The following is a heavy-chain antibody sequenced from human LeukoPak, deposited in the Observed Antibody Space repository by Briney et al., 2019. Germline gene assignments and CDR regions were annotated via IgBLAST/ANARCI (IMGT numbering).Heavy chain of an antibody. D-gene: IGHD3-10*01. CDR3: ARGQKRMVRGVIYYFDY. Sequence: ASVKVSCKASGYIFTDYYMHWVRQAPGQDLGWMGRINPNSGGTNYAQKFQGRVTMTRDTSISTAYMELSSLRSEDTAVYYCARGQKRMVRGVIYYFDYWGQGTLVTVSS. CDR1: GYIFTDYY. J-gene: IGHJ4*02. V-gene: IGHV1/OR15-1*04. CDR2: INPNSGGT.